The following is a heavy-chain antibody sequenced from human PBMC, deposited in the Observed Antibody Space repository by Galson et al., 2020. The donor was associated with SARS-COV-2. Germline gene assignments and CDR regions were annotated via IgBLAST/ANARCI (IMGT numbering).Heavy chain of an antibody. Sequence: SQTLSLTCAVSGGSIRGGGYSWTWIRQPPGKGLEWVGYIFHSESTYYNPSLESRVTISMDTSNNQFSLRLTSVTAADTAVYFCAREDFWNGIDSWGQGTLVTVSS. CDR1: GGSIRGGGYS. V-gene: IGHV4-30-4*07. CDR3: AREDFWNGIDS. J-gene: IGHJ5*01. D-gene: IGHD3-3*01. CDR2: IFHSEST.